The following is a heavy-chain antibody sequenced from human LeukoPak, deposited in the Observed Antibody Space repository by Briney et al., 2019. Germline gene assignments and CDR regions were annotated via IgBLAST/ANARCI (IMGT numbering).Heavy chain of an antibody. V-gene: IGHV3-23*01. Sequence: GGSLRLSCAASGFTFSSYAMSWVRQAPGKGLEWVSGINDNGSTRFYAASVKGRFTSSRDNPKNTLYLQMNGLRVEDTAVYYCAKDMQTWPRFPDYWGQGTLVTVSS. D-gene: IGHD5-12*01. CDR1: GFTFSSYA. CDR3: AKDMQTWPRFPDY. CDR2: INDNGSTR. J-gene: IGHJ4*02.